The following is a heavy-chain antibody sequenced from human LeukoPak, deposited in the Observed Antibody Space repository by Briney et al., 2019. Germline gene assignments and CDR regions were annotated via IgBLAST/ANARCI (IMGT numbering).Heavy chain of an antibody. V-gene: IGHV4-59*01. J-gene: IGHJ5*02. Sequence: PSETLSLTCTVSGGSISSYYWNWIRRPPGKGLEWIGYIYYSGSTNYNPSLKSRVTISVDTSKNQFSLKLSSVTAADTAVYYCARGGSHYGSGSYYNVDDWFDPWGQGTLVTVSS. CDR3: ARGGSHYGSGSYYNVDDWFDP. CDR2: IYYSGST. D-gene: IGHD3-10*01. CDR1: GGSISSYY.